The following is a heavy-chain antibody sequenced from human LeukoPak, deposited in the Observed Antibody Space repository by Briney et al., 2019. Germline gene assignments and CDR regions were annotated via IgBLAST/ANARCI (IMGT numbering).Heavy chain of an antibody. D-gene: IGHD5-24*01. CDR2: INSDGSST. Sequence: PGGSLRLSCAASGFTFSSYWMHWVRQAPGKGLVWVSRINSDGSSTSYADSVKGRFTISRDNAKNTLYLQMNSLRAEDTAVYYCARVNDGYNQPGFDYWGQGTLVTVSS. V-gene: IGHV3-74*01. CDR1: GFTFSSYW. J-gene: IGHJ4*02. CDR3: ARVNDGYNQPGFDY.